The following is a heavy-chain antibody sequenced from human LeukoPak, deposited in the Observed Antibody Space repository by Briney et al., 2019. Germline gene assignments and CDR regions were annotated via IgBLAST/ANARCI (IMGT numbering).Heavy chain of an antibody. CDR1: GFSLSTRGVS. Sequence: SGPTLVNPTQTLTLTCTFSGFSLSTRGVSVGWIRQPPGKALEWLALIYWDDDKNYRPALKSRLTITKDTSKNLVVLTMTNMDPVDTATYYCAHRKKRSSGSTWSYHFDYWGQGTLVTVSS. J-gene: IGHJ4*02. CDR2: IYWDDDK. CDR3: AHRKKRSSGSTWSYHFDY. V-gene: IGHV2-5*02. D-gene: IGHD6-13*01.